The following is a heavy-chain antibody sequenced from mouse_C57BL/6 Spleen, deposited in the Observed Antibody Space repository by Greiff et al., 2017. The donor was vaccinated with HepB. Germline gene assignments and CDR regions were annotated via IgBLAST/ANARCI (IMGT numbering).Heavy chain of an antibody. CDR3: ASPSYSNYAMDY. CDR1: GYTFTSYW. V-gene: IGHV1-53*01. Sequence: VQLQQPGTELVKPGASVKLSCKASGYTFTSYWMHWVRQRPGQGLEWIGNINPSNGGTNYNEKFKSKATLTVDKSSSTAYMQLSSLTSEDSAVYYCASPSYSNYAMDYWGQGTSVTVSS. D-gene: IGHD2-5*01. CDR2: INPSNGGT. J-gene: IGHJ4*01.